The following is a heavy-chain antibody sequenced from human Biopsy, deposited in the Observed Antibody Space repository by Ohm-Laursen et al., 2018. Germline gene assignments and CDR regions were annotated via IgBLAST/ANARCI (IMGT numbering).Heavy chain of an antibody. J-gene: IGHJ4*02. CDR3: ARGSSYGYDFDY. D-gene: IGHD5-18*01. Sequence: GTLSLTCTVSDGSINSYYWNWIRQPPGKGLEWIGNIYYSGSTNFNPFLKGRVTISVDTSKNQFSLKLSSVTAADTAVYFCARGSSYGYDFDYWGQGTLVAVSS. CDR2: IYYSGST. V-gene: IGHV4-59*01. CDR1: DGSINSYY.